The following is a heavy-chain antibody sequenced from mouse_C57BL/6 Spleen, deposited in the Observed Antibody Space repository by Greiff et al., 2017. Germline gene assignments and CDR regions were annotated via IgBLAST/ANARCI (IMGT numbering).Heavy chain of an antibody. V-gene: IGHV5-9-1*02. CDR1: GFTFSSYA. D-gene: IGHD1-1*01. CDR3: TREPNYYGSSYWYFDV. CDR2: ISSGGDYI. J-gene: IGHJ1*03. Sequence: EVKLMESGEGLVKPGGSLKLSCAASGFTFSSYAMSWVRQTPEKRLEWVAYISSGGDYIYYADTVKGRFTISRDNARNTLYLQMSSLKSEDTAMYYCTREPNYYGSSYWYFDVWGTGTTVTVSS.